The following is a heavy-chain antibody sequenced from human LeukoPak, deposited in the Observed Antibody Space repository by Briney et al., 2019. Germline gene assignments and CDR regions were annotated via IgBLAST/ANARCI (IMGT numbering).Heavy chain of an antibody. Sequence: ASAKVSCKASGYTFTSYGISWVRQAPGQGLEWMGWISAYNGNTNYAQKLQGRVTMTTDTSTSTAYMELRSLRSDDTAVYYCARDLHPTYYDFWSGQANWFDPWGQGTLVTVSS. CDR1: GYTFTSYG. V-gene: IGHV1-18*01. J-gene: IGHJ5*02. CDR2: ISAYNGNT. D-gene: IGHD3-3*01. CDR3: ARDLHPTYYDFWSGQANWFDP.